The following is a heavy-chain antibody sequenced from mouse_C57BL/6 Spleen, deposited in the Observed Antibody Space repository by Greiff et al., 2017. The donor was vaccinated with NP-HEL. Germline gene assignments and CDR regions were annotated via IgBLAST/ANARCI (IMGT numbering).Heavy chain of an antibody. CDR2: ISSGSSTI. V-gene: IGHV5-17*01. CDR1: GFTFSDYG. D-gene: IGHD1-1*01. Sequence: EVKLVESGGGLVKPGGSLKLSCAASGFTFSDYGMHWVRQAPEKGLAWVAYISSGSSTIYFADPVKGRFTISRDNAKNTLFLQMTSLRSEDTAMYYCARPYYYGSRGNYAMDYWGQGTSVTVSS. J-gene: IGHJ4*01. CDR3: ARPYYYGSRGNYAMDY.